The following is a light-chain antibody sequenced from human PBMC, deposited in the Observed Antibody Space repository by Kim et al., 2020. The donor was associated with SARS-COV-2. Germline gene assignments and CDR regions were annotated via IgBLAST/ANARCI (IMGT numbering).Light chain of an antibody. CDR3: QQCRDWPLT. CDR1: QSVSSY. CDR2: DAS. Sequence: LSPGERATLSCRASQSVSSYLAWYQQKPGQPPRLLIYDASNRATGIPARISGSGSGTDFTLTISSLEPDDSAVYYCQQCRDWPLTFGGGTKVDIK. J-gene: IGKJ4*01. V-gene: IGKV3-11*01.